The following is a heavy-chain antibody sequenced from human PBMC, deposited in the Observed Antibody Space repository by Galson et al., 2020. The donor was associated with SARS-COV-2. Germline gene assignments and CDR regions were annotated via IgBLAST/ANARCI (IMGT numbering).Heavy chain of an antibody. J-gene: IGHJ6*02. CDR3: ARDQVAVAGTSYYYGMDV. CDR2: IKQDGSEK. V-gene: IGHV3-7*03. Sequence: TGGSLRLSCAASGFTFSSYWMSWVRQAPGKGLEWVANIKQDGSEKYYVDSVKGRFTISRDNAKNSLYLQMNSLRAEDTAVYYCARDQVAVAGTSYYYGMDVGGQGTTVTVSS. CDR1: GFTFSSYW. D-gene: IGHD6-19*01.